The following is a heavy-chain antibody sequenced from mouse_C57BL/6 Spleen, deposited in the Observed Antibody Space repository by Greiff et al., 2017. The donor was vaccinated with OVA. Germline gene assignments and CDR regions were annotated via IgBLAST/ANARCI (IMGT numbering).Heavy chain of an antibody. V-gene: IGHV1-78*01. CDR1: GYTFTDHT. J-gene: IGHJ4*01. CDR2: IYPRDGST. Sequence: QVHVKQSDAELVKPGASVKISCKVSGYTFTDHTIHWMKQRPEQGLEWIGYIYPRDGSTKYNEKFKGKATLTADKAYSTAYMQLNSLTSEDSAVYFGNYYGSSDAMDYWGQGTSVTVSS. D-gene: IGHD1-1*01. CDR3: NYYGSSDAMDY.